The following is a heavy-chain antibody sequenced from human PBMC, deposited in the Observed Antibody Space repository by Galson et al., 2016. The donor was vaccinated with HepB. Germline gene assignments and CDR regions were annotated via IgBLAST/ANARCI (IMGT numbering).Heavy chain of an antibody. J-gene: IGHJ4*02. Sequence: SETLSLTCAVYGGSFSGYYWSWIRQPPGKGLEWIGEINHSGSTNYNPSLKSRVTISVDTSKNQFSLKRSSVTAADTAVYYCARGSRGGLRYFDYWGQGTLVTVSS. CDR3: ARGSRGGLRYFDY. CDR2: INHSGST. CDR1: GGSFSGYY. V-gene: IGHV4-34*01. D-gene: IGHD6-19*01.